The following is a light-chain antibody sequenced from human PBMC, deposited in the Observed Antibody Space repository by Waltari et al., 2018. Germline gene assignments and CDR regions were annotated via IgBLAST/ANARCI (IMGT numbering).Light chain of an antibody. CDR1: QSAFDSFNNKPY. Sequence: DIVMTQSPDSLAVSLGERATINCKSSQSAFDSFNNKPYLTWYQQKPGQPPKLLIYWASTRDSGVPDRFSGCGSGTEFTLTISSLQAEDVAVYYCQQYYSGYVTFGGGTKVEIK. J-gene: IGKJ4*01. CDR2: WAS. CDR3: QQYYSGYVT. V-gene: IGKV4-1*01.